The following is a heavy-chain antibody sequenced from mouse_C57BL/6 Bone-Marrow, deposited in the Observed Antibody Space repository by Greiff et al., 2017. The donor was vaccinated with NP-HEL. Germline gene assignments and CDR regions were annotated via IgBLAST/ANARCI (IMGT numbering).Heavy chain of an antibody. D-gene: IGHD1-1*01. V-gene: IGHV3-8*01. CDR1: GYSITSDY. Sequence: VQLKESGPGLAKPSQTLSLTCSVTGYSITSDYWNWIRKFPGNKLEYMGYISYSGSTYYNPSLKSRISITRDTSKNQYYLQLNSVTTEDTATYYCARYSHYYGSSCWYFDVWGTGTTVTVSS. CDR2: ISYSGST. J-gene: IGHJ1*03. CDR3: ARYSHYYGSSCWYFDV.